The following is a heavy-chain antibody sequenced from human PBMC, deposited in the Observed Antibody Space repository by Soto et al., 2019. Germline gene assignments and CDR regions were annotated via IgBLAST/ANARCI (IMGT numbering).Heavy chain of an antibody. CDR2: IGANGDSK. D-gene: IGHD1-7*01. CDR3: PVGNFLEF. V-gene: IGHV3-23*01. J-gene: IGHJ1*01. CDR1: AFYFNSYA. Sequence: CGSLRLSCEPSAFYFNSYAMSWVRQAPGKGLERVSHIGANGDSKCYADPVRGRFPISRDNSKNTLYLQRESLSAEDTAVSYRPVGNFLEFWGEGSLVTVRS.